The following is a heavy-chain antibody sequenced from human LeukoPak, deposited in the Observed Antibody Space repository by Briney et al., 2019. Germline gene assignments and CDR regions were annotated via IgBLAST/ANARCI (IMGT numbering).Heavy chain of an antibody. V-gene: IGHV3-30*18. J-gene: IGHJ4*02. D-gene: IGHD1-26*01. CDR1: GFSFSSYG. CDR3: AKDLRGSPTIDY. Sequence: GGSLRLSCAASGFSFSSYGMHWVRQTPGKGLEWLAVISYDGSDKYYVDSVKGRLTISRDNSKNTLYLQMNSLRPDDTAVYHCAKDLRGSPTIDYWGQGTLVTVSS. CDR2: ISYDGSDK.